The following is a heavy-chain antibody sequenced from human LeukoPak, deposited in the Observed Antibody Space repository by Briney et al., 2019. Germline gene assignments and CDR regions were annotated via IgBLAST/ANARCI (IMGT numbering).Heavy chain of an antibody. CDR1: GFTFDDYA. Sequence: GRSLGLSCAASGFTFDDYAMHWVRQAPGKGLEWVSGISWNSGSIGYADSVKGRFTISRDNAKNSLYLQMNSLRAEDTALYYCAKDRDYDILAGGFDYWGQGTLVTVSS. CDR2: ISWNSGSI. CDR3: AKDRDYDILAGGFDY. D-gene: IGHD3-9*01. V-gene: IGHV3-9*01. J-gene: IGHJ4*02.